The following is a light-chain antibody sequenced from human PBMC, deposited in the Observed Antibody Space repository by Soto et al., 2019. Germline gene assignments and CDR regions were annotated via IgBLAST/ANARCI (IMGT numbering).Light chain of an antibody. CDR3: QSYDADFVI. V-gene: IGLV6-57*04. Sequence: NFLLPQPHSVSESPGKTVTISCTRSRGRIANNYVQWYQQRPGSAPPTVIYENKLRPSGGPGRFSGSTDASSNSASLTISGLQTEDEADYYCQSYDADFVIFGGGTKVTVL. J-gene: IGLJ2*01. CDR2: ENK. CDR1: RGRIANNY.